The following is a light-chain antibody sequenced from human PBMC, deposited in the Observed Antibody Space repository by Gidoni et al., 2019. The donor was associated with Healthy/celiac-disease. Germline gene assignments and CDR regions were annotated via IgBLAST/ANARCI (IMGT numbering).Light chain of an antibody. J-gene: IGLJ3*02. CDR2: EDN. CDR3: QSYDSSNQWV. Sequence: NFMLTQPHSVSDSPGKTVTISCTRSSGSIASNYVQWYQQRPGSSPTTVIYEDNQRPSGVPDRFSGSSDSSSNSASLTISGLKTEDEADYYCQSYDSSNQWVFGGGTKLTVL. CDR1: SGSIASNY. V-gene: IGLV6-57*01.